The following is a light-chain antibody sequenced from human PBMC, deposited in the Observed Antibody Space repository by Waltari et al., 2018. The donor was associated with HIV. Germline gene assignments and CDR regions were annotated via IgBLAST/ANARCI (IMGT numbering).Light chain of an antibody. Sequence: SHELTQPPSVSVSPGQTATITCSGDALPQHLAYWYQQKPGQGPLLVIYNDSGRPSGIPDRFSGSNSVTTVTLIISGVQAEDYADYYCESADSTGNYWAFGGGTKLTVL. CDR2: NDS. CDR3: ESADSTGNYWA. V-gene: IGLV3-25*03. CDR1: ALPQHL. J-gene: IGLJ2*01.